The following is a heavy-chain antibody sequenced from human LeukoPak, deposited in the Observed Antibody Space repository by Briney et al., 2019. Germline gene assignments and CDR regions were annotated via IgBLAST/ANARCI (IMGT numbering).Heavy chain of an antibody. CDR2: IYYSGST. Sequence: PSETLSLTCTVSGGSISSYYWSWIRQPLGKGLEWIGYIYYSGSTNYNPSLKSRVTISVDTSKNQFSLKLSSVTAADTAVYYCARSFYYYDSSGTPFDYWGQGTLVTVSS. J-gene: IGHJ4*02. CDR3: ARSFYYYDSSGTPFDY. D-gene: IGHD3-22*01. V-gene: IGHV4-59*08. CDR1: GGSISSYY.